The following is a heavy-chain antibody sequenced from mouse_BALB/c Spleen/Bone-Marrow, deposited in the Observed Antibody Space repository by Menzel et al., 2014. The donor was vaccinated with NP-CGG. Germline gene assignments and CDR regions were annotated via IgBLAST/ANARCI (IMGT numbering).Heavy chain of an antibody. V-gene: IGHV14-3*02. D-gene: IGHD2-14*01. CDR1: GFNIKDTY. J-gene: IGHJ1*01. Sequence: EVQLVESGAELVKPGASVKLSCTASGFNIKDTYLHWVKQRPEQGLEWIGRIDPANGNTKYDPKFQGKATITADTSSSTAYLQLSSLTSEDTAVYYCASYRYAWYFDVWGAGTTVTVSS. CDR3: ASYRYAWYFDV. CDR2: IDPANGNT.